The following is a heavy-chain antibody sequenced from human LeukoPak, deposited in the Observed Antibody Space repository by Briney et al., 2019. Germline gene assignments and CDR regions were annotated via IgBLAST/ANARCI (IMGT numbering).Heavy chain of an antibody. Sequence: GGSLRLSCAASGFTFSSYAMSWVRQAPGKGLEWVSAISGSGGSTYYADSVKGRFTISRDNSKNTLYLQMNSLRAEDTTVYYCAKSIVTMIVVPPVGYWGQGTLVTVSS. CDR3: AKSIVTMIVVPPVGY. D-gene: IGHD3-22*01. CDR2: ISGSGGST. J-gene: IGHJ4*02. V-gene: IGHV3-23*01. CDR1: GFTFSSYA.